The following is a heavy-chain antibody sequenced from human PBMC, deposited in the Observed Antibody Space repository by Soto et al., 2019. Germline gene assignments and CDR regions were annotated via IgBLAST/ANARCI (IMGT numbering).Heavy chain of an antibody. CDR1: GGSLSSGDYY. J-gene: IGHJ6*02. V-gene: IGHV4-30-4*01. D-gene: IGHD6-13*01. Sequence: PSETLSLTCAVSGGSLSSGDYYWSWIRQPPGKGLEWIGYIYYSGSTYYNPSLKSRVTISVDTSKNQFSLKLSSVTAADTAVYYCARARYSSRFYYGMDVWGQGTTVTSP. CDR3: ARARYSSRFYYGMDV. CDR2: IYYSGST.